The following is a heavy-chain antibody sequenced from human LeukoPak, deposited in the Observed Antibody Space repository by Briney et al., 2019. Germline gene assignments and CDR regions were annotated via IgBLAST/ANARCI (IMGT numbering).Heavy chain of an antibody. D-gene: IGHD3-10*01. V-gene: IGHV3-23*01. J-gene: IGHJ4*02. Sequence: GGSLRLSCAASGFTFSSYGMSWVRQAPGKGLEWVSAISGSGGSTYYADSVKGRFTISRDNSKNTLYLQMNSLRAEDTAVYYCAKPGITMVRGVISYYFDYWGQGTRVTVSS. CDR3: AKPGITMVRGVISYYFDY. CDR2: ISGSGGST. CDR1: GFTFSSYG.